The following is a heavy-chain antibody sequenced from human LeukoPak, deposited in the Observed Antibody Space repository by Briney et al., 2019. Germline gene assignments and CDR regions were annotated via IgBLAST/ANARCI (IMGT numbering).Heavy chain of an antibody. V-gene: IGHV3-33*01. D-gene: IGHD3-22*01. Sequence: GRSLRLSCAASGFTFSSYGMHWVRQAPGKGLEWVAVIRYDGSNKYHADSVKGRFTISRDNSKNKLYLQMNSLRAEDTAVYYCARAAYDSSGYLTLWGQGTLVTVSS. CDR1: GFTFSSYG. CDR3: ARAAYDSSGYLTL. CDR2: IRYDGSNK. J-gene: IGHJ4*02.